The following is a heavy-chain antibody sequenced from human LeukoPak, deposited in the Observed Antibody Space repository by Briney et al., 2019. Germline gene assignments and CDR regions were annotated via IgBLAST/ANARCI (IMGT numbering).Heavy chain of an antibody. CDR2: IYYSGNT. J-gene: IGHJ4*02. V-gene: IGHV4-39*01. D-gene: IGHD3-9*01. CDR1: GGSISSSSYY. CDR3: ARQPMRQVLRYFDDLTKFES. Sequence: KPSETLSLTCTVSGGSISSSSYYWGWIRQPPGKGLEWIGGIYYSGNTYYNASLKSRVTLSVGTSKNQFSLRLSSVTAADTAVYYCARQPMRQVLRYFDDLTKFESWGQGALVIVSS.